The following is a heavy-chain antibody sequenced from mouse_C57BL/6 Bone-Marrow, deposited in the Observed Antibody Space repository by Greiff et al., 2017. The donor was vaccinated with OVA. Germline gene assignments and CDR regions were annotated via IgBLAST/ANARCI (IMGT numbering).Heavy chain of an antibody. Sequence: QVQLQQSGPGLVQPSQSLSITCTVSGFSLTSYGVHWVRQSPGKGLEWLGVIWRGGSTDYNAAFMSRLSITKDNSKSQVFFKMNSLQADDTAIYYCAKNRDGWRITTRYYAMDYWGQGTSVTVSS. CDR3: AKNRDGWRITTRYYAMDY. D-gene: IGHD2-4*01. J-gene: IGHJ4*01. CDR2: IWRGGST. V-gene: IGHV2-5*01. CDR1: GFSLTSYG.